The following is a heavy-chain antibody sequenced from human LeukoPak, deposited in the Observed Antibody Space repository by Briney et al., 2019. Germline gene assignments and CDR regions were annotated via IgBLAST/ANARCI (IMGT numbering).Heavy chain of an antibody. D-gene: IGHD5-24*01. CDR1: GYTFTGYY. CDR3: ARARDGCNYNYFDY. CDR2: INPNSGGT. V-gene: IGHV1-2*02. Sequence: ASVKVSCKASGYTFTGYYMHWVRQAPGQGLEWMGWINPNSGGTNYAQKFQGRVTMTRDTSISTAYMELSRLRSDDTAVYYCARARDGCNYNYFDYWGQGTLVTVSS. J-gene: IGHJ4*02.